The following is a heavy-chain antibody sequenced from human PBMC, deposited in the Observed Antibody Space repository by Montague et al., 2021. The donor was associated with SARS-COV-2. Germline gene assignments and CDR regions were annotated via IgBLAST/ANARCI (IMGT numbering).Heavy chain of an antibody. J-gene: IGHJ4*02. Sequence: SETLSLTCSVSSGSIISSGYYWGWIRQPPGKELEWIGNMYYSGTTXYXXXXQXRGTISVDTSKNHLSLGLSSVTAADTAVYFCARGMIRGVTRPFDYWGQGGQVTVSS. V-gene: IGHV4-39*02. D-gene: IGHD3-10*01. CDR1: SGSIISSGYY. CDR2: MYYSGTT. CDR3: ARGMIRGVTRPFDY.